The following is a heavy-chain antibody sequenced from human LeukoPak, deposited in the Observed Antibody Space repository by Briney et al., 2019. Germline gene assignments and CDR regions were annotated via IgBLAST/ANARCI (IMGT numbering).Heavy chain of an antibody. CDR1: GFSINNYA. J-gene: IGHJ4*02. D-gene: IGHD7-27*01. CDR3: AKVFKSGNSWHWGDH. CDR2: IAGDGDAT. V-gene: IGHV3-23*01. Sequence: GGSLRLSCAASGFSINNYAMIWVRQVPGKGLEWVSAIAGDGDATYYADSVKGRFTASRDKSTNTLYLQMRSLTSEDTAVYYCAKVFKSGNSWHWGDHWGQGTLVTVSA.